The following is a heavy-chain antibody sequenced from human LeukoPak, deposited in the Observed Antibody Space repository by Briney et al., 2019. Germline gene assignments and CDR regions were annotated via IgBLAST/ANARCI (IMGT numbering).Heavy chain of an antibody. CDR3: AKAELGVDTFFDY. CDR2: LSGSGAGT. V-gene: IGHV3-23*01. J-gene: IGHJ4*02. CDR1: GFTFSTYW. D-gene: IGHD3-3*01. Sequence: GGSLRLSCAVSGFTFSTYWMSWVRQAPGKGLEWVATLSGSGAGTYYSDSVQGRFTISRDNSKRTLFLQMNSLRAEDTAFYYCAKAELGVDTFFDYWGQGTLVTVSS.